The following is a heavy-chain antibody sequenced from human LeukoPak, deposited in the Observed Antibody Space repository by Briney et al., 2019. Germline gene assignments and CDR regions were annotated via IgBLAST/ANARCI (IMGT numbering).Heavy chain of an antibody. J-gene: IGHJ1*01. D-gene: IGHD6-13*01. CDR3: AVLAAATTSRYFRH. V-gene: IGHV3-74*01. Sequence: PGGSLRLSCAASGFTFSSYAMSWVRQAPGKGLVWVSRINSDGSSTTYADSVKGRFTISRDNAKNTLYLQMNSLRAGDTAVYFCAVLAAATTSRYFRHWGQGTLVTVSS. CDR2: INSDGSST. CDR1: GFTFSSYA.